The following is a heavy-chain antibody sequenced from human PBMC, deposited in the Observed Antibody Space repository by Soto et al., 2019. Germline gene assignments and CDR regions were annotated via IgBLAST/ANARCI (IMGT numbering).Heavy chain of an antibody. CDR3: ARDGVPYYDSSAYYEY. CDR2: IWYDGSNK. V-gene: IGHV3-33*01. CDR1: GFSFSRWF. Sequence: GRSRTLDCASSGFSFSRWFMHLVRPAPGKGLEWVAVIWYDGSNKYYADSVKGRFTISRDNSKNTLYLQMNSLRAEDTAVYYCARDGVPYYDSSAYYEYLVQGTLVTVSP. J-gene: IGHJ4*02. D-gene: IGHD3-22*01.